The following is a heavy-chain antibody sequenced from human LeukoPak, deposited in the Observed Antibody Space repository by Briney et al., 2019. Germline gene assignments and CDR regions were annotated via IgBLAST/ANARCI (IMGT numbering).Heavy chain of an antibody. J-gene: IGHJ5*02. V-gene: IGHV4-59*01. D-gene: IGHD3-10*01. CDR2: IYYSGST. Sequence: PSETLSLTCTVSGGSISSYYWSWIRQPPGKGLEWIGYIYYSGSTNYNPSLKSRVTISVDTSKNQFSLKLSSVTAADTAVYYCARGVRSFGELSDRFDPWGQGTLVTVSS. CDR1: GGSISSYY. CDR3: ARGVRSFGELSDRFDP.